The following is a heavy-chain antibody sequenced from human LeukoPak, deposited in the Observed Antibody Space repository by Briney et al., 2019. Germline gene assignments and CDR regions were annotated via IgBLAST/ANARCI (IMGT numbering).Heavy chain of an antibody. V-gene: IGHV3-74*01. CDR2: ISRDATTT. CDR1: GFIFSSYW. D-gene: IGHD6-13*01. CDR3: ARGPSYTSSWYGLDN. J-gene: IGHJ4*02. Sequence: GGSLRLSCAASGFIFSSYWMRWVRQGPGKGLVWVSRISRDATTTTYADSVKGRFTISRDNAKNTLYLQMNSLRGEDTAMYYCARGPSYTSSWYGLDNWGQGTLVTVSS.